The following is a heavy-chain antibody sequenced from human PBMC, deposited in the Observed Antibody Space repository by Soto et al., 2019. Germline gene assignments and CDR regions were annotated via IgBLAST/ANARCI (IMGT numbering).Heavy chain of an antibody. V-gene: IGHV1-18*01. CDR2: SRANKDHT. CDR1: GYTLNTYG. Sequence: QVQLVQSGAEVKKPGASVKVSCKASGYTLNTYGITWVRQAPGQGLEWMGWSRANKDHTNYPQKLQGRVTMTTDTSTSTAYMELRSLTSDVTAVYYCARGTYFDYWGQGTLVTVSS. CDR3: ARGTYFDY. J-gene: IGHJ4*02.